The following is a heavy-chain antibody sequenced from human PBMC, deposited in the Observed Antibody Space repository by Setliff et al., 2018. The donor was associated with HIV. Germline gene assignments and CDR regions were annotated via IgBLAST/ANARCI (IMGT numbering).Heavy chain of an antibody. CDR2: ISAYNGNT. J-gene: IGHJ5*02. CDR1: GYTFTSYG. Sequence: ASVKVSCKASGYTFTSYGISWVRQAPGQGLEWMGWISAYNGNTNYAQKLQGRVTMTTDTSTSTAYMELSSLRSDDSAVYFCAKEQEIGSYLDPWGQGILVTVSS. CDR3: AKEQEIGSYLDP. V-gene: IGHV1-18*01. D-gene: IGHD2-2*02.